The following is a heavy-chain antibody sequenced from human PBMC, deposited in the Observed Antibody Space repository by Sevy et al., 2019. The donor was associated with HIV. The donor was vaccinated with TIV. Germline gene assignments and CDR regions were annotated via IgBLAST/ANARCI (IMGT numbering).Heavy chain of an antibody. D-gene: IGHD6-25*01. V-gene: IGHV1-69*13. CDR2: IIPIFGTA. J-gene: IGHJ4*02. Sequence: ASVKVSCKASGGTFSSYAISWVRQAPGQGLEWMGGIIPIFGTANYAQKFQGRVTITADESTSTAYMELSSLRSEDTAVYYCARGYSSVLWYFDYWGQGTLVTASS. CDR3: ARGYSSVLWYFDY. CDR1: GGTFSSYA.